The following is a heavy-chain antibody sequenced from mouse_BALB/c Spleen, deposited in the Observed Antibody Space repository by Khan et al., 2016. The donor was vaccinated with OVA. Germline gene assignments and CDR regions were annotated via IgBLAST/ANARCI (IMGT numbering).Heavy chain of an antibody. J-gene: IGHJ2*01. D-gene: IGHD2-3*01. CDR1: GYTFTDYA. V-gene: IGHV1S137*01. Sequence: QVQLQQSGPELVRPGVSVKISCKGSGYTFTDYAMYWVKQSHAKSLEWIGLISTYSGSTNYNQKFKGKVTMTVDKSSSSAYMALARLTSEDSAIYYCARPAYDGYYDYWGQGTTLTVSS. CDR3: ARPAYDGYYDY. CDR2: ISTYSGST.